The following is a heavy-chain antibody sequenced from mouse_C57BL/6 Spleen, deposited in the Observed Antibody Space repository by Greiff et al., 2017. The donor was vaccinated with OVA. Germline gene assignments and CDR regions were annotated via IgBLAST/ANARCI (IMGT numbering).Heavy chain of an antibody. CDR2: INYDGSST. V-gene: IGHV5-16*01. CDR3: ARDGGDAGWFAY. CDR1: GFTFSDYY. Sequence: EVKVVESEGGLVQPGSSMKLSCTASGFTFSDYYMAWVRQVPEKGLEWVANINYDGSSTYYLDSLKSRFIISRDNAKNILYLQMSSLKSEDTATYYCARDGGDAGWFAYWGQGTLVTVSA. J-gene: IGHJ3*01.